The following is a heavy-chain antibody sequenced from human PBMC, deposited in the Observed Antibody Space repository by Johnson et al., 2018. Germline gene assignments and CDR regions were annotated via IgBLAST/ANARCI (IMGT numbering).Heavy chain of an antibody. V-gene: IGHV3-9*01. CDR2: ISWNSGSI. Sequence: VQLVESGGGVVQPGGSLRLSCAASGFTFSNYAMTWVRQAPGKGLEWVSGISWNSGSIGYADSVKGRFTISRDNAKNSLDMQMNSRRAEDTALYYCAKDICSGGSCYEKYFQHWGQGTLVTVSS. CDR1: GFTFSNYA. J-gene: IGHJ1*01. CDR3: AKDICSGGSCYEKYFQH. D-gene: IGHD2-15*01.